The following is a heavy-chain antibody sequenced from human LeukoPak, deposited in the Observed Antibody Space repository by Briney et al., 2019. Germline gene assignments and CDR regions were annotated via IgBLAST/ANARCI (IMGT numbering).Heavy chain of an antibody. V-gene: IGHV3-23*01. CDR3: ARTKAYSYSYFDY. CDR1: GFTFSSYA. CDR2: ISGSGGST. D-gene: IGHD5-18*01. Sequence: GGSLRLSCAASGFTFSSYAMSWVRQAPGKGLEWVSAISGSGGSTYYADSVRGRFTISRDNSKNTLYLQMNSLRAEDTAVYYCARTKAYSYSYFDYWGQGTLVTVSS. J-gene: IGHJ4*02.